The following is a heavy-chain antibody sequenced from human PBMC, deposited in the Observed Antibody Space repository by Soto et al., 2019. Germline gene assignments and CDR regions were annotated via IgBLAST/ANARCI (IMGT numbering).Heavy chain of an antibody. CDR2: MNPNSGNT. Sequence: QVQLVQSGAEVKKPGASVKVSCKASGYTFTSYDINWVRQATGQGLEWMGWMNPNSGNTGYAQKFQGRVTMTRKTSISTAYMELGSLRSEDTAVYYCARRGYSSSWYYYYYYGMDVWGQGTTVTVSS. J-gene: IGHJ6*02. D-gene: IGHD6-13*01. CDR1: GYTFTSYD. CDR3: ARRGYSSSWYYYYYYGMDV. V-gene: IGHV1-8*01.